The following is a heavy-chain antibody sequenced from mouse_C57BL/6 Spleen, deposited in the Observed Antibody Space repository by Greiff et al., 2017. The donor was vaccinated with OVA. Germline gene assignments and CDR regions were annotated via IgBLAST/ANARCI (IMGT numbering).Heavy chain of an antibody. J-gene: IGHJ4*01. V-gene: IGHV1-4*01. CDR3: ARTGDYAMDY. CDR1: GYTFTSYT. Sequence: VQLQQSGAELARPGASVKMSCKASGYTFTSYTMHWVKQRPGQGLEWIGYINPSSGYTKYNQKFKDKATLTADKSSSTAYMHLSSLTSEDSAVYYCARTGDYAMDYWGQGTSVTVSS. CDR2: INPSSGYT.